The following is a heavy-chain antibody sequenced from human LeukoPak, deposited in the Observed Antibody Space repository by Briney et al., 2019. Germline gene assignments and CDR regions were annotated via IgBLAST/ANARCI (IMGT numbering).Heavy chain of an antibody. J-gene: IGHJ4*02. V-gene: IGHV4-4*07. CDR1: GGSISTYY. D-gene: IGHD6-19*01. CDR2: FYTSGTT. CDR3: ARGKVVAGTPGQNSWDN. Sequence: SETLSLTCTVSGGSISTYYWNWIRQPAGKGLEWIGRFYTSGTTNYNPSLKSRVTMSVDTSKNQFSLKLSSVTAADTAVYYCARGKVVAGTPGQNSWDNWGQGILVTVSS.